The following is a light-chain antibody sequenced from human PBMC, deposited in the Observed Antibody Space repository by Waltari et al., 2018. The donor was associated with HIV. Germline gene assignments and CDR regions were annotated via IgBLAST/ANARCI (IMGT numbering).Light chain of an antibody. J-gene: IGLJ2*01. V-gene: IGLV2-14*01. CDR2: AVS. Sequence: QSALTQPASVSGSPGQSITISCTGTSSDVGGYDHVSWYQQHPGKAPKLMIYAVSSRPSWVSDRFSGSKSGNTASLTISGLQAADEGDYYCSSYTSSTILAFGEGTKLTVL. CDR3: SSYTSSTILA. CDR1: SSDVGGYDH.